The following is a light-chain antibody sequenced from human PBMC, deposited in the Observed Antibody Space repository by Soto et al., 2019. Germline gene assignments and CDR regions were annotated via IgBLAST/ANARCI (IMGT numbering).Light chain of an antibody. V-gene: IGKV3-15*01. CDR1: QTISSN. J-gene: IGKJ1*01. CDR2: GSS. CDR3: QQYNNWPRA. Sequence: EILMTQSPATLSMSPGERVTLSCRASQTISSNLAWYQQKPGQAPRLLIYGSSIRATGISARFSGSGSGTEFTLTISSLQSEDLAVYYCQQYNNWPRAFGQGTKV.